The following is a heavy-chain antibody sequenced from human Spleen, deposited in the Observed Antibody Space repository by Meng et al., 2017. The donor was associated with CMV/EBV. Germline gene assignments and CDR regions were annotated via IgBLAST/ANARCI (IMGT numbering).Heavy chain of an antibody. Sequence: ASVKVSCKASGYTFTGYYIHWVRQAPRHGLEWMGWINPKSGGTNYAQKFQGRVTMTRDTSISTAYMELRLRFDDTAVYYCVRELRLLDWSGDAFDIWGQGTMVTVSS. V-gene: IGHV1-2*02. CDR3: VRELRLLDWSGDAFDI. CDR1: GYTFTGYY. CDR2: INPKSGGT. J-gene: IGHJ3*02. D-gene: IGHD3/OR15-3a*01.